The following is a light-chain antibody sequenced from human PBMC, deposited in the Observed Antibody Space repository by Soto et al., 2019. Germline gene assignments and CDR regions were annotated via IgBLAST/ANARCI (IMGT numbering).Light chain of an antibody. J-gene: IGKJ1*01. CDR2: GAS. CDR3: QHYGSSQT. Sequence: EIVLTQAPGTLLLARAERATLSCRASQSVSSSYLAWYQQRPGQAPRLLIYGASSRATGIPDRFSGSGSGTDFTLSFSRLEPEDFAVNYCQHYGSSQTCGQGTKVDIK. V-gene: IGKV3-20*01. CDR1: QSVSSSY.